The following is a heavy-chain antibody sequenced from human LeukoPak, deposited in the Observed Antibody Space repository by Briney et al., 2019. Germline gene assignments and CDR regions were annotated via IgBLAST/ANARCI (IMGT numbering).Heavy chain of an antibody. V-gene: IGHV4-39*07. D-gene: IGHD2-15*01. CDR2: LDESGRP. CDR1: GGSRRSGDHH. CDR3: ARDLGGYPFFMDV. J-gene: IGHJ6*03. Sequence: SETLSLTCSVSGGSRRSGDHHWAWVRQPPGKGLEFIGSLDESGRPYYNRPLKSRVSISGDTSGKQFSLNLTSVTAADTAVYFCARDLGGYPFFMDVWGRGTTVIVSS.